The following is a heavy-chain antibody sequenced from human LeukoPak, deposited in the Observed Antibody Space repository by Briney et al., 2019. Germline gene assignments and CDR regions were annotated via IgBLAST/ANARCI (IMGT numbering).Heavy chain of an antibody. CDR2: ISRSGGTT. Sequence: GGSLRLSCAAAGFTFTNYALHWVRQAPGKGLEDVSGISRSGGTTYYADSVKGRFTISRDNSNNTVYLQMGSLRAEDMAVYYCARPYYYDNTDFVPRAPPDCWGQGTLVTVSS. CDR1: GFTFTNYA. J-gene: IGHJ4*02. V-gene: IGHV3-64*02. D-gene: IGHD3-22*01. CDR3: ARPYYYDNTDFVPRAPPDC.